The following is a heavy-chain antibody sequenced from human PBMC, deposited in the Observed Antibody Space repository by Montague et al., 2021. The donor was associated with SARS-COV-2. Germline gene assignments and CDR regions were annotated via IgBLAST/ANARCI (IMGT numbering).Heavy chain of an antibody. CDR1: GGSISGYY. V-gene: IGHV4-59*01. D-gene: IGHD2-15*01. Sequence: SETLSLTCSVSGGSISGYYWSWIRQPPGKGLEWIGYIYHSGNTKYNPSLKSRVSISVDTSKNQFSLRLSSVTAADTAVYYCARRALGYCIGGSCYSCLDYWGQGTLVTVSS. J-gene: IGHJ4*02. CDR2: IYHSGNT. CDR3: ARRALGYCIGGSCYSCLDY.